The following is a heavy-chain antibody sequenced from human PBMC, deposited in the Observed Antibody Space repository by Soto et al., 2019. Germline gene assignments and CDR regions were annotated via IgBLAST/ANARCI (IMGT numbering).Heavy chain of an antibody. CDR2: ISYDGSNK. J-gene: IGHJ6*02. D-gene: IGHD4-4*01. Sequence: GGSLRLSCAASGFTFSSYAMHWVRQAPGKGLEWVAVISYDGSNKYYADSVKGRFTISRDNSKNTLYLQMNSLRAEDTAVYYCARDLYSNYGYYYYGMDVWGQGTTVTVSS. V-gene: IGHV3-30-3*01. CDR1: GFTFSSYA. CDR3: ARDLYSNYGYYYYGMDV.